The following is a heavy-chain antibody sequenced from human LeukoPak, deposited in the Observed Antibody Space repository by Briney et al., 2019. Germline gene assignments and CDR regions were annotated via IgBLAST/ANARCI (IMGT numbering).Heavy chain of an antibody. CDR3: ARDCSSTSCSGDY. D-gene: IGHD2-2*01. CDR2: IRYDGSNK. V-gene: IGHV3-30*02. CDR1: GFTFSSYG. J-gene: IGHJ4*02. Sequence: GGSLRLSCAASGFTFSSYGMHWVRQAPGKGLEWVAFIRYDGSNKYYADSVKGRFTISRDNSKNTLYLQMNSLRAEDTAVYYCARDCSSTSCSGDYWGQGTLATVSS.